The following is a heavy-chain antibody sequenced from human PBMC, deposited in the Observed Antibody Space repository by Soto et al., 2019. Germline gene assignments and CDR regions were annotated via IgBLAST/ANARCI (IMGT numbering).Heavy chain of an antibody. Sequence: EVQLLESGGGLVQPGGSLRLSCAASGFTFSGFAMNWVRQPPGKGLEWVSSVDYTGSYTFYAVSVKGRFTISRDNSKNMVYLELNSLIAEDTAVYYCAKRSGGFSEFDYWGQGTLVIVSS. V-gene: IGHV3-23*01. D-gene: IGHD5-12*01. CDR1: GFTFSGFA. J-gene: IGHJ4*02. CDR2: VDYTGSYT. CDR3: AKRSGGFSEFDY.